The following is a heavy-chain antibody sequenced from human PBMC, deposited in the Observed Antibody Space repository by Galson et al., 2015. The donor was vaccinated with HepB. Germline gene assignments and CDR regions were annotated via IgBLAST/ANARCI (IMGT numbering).Heavy chain of an antibody. J-gene: IGHJ4*02. V-gene: IGHV3-30-3*01. D-gene: IGHD5-12*01. Sequence: SLRLSCAASGFTFSSYAMHWVRQAPGKGLEWVAVISYDGSNKYYADSVKGRFTISRDNSKNTLYLQMNSLRAEDTAIFYCAKEETSGYGSQYYFAYWGQGSLVTVSS. CDR1: GFTFSSYA. CDR3: AKEETSGYGSQYYFAY. CDR2: ISYDGSNK.